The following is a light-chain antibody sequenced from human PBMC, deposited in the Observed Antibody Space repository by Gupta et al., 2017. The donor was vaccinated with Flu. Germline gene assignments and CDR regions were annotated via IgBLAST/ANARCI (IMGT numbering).Light chain of an antibody. CDR2: AAS. V-gene: IGKV1-9*01. Sequence: LLPASVAERVTITSRASQGISSYLVWYQQKQGKAPKLLIYAASTLQSGVASRFSGSGAGTEFTLTISSLQPEDFAPYYCQQQNSYRPPFTFGRGTKVEIK. J-gene: IGKJ4*01. CDR3: QQQNSYRPPFT. CDR1: QGISSY.